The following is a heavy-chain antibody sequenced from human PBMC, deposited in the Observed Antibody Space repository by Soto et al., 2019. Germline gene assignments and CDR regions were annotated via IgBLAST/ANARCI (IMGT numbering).Heavy chain of an antibody. Sequence: ASVKVSCKTSGYTFTDYFLHWVRLAPGQGPQWLGWINAQSGDTLYAQKFQGRVTLTRDTSIGTAYMELYSLTSDDTAVYYCAREASAVISLDYWGQGTLVTVSS. CDR2: INAQSGDT. V-gene: IGHV1-2*02. D-gene: IGHD6-19*01. J-gene: IGHJ4*02. CDR3: AREASAVISLDY. CDR1: GYTFTDYF.